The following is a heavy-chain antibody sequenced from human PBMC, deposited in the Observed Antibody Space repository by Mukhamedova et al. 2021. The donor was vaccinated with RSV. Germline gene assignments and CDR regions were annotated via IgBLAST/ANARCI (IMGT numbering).Heavy chain of an antibody. Sequence: WVRQAPGKGLEWVSTVSGSGGSTYYADSVKGRFTASRDTSKNTVFLQMNSPRADDTAVFYCAKGQRGTGDCYYGLDVWGQGTTDTV. CDR3: AKGQRGTGDCYYGLDV. D-gene: IGHD2-21*01. V-gene: IGHV3-23*01. J-gene: IGHJ6*02. CDR2: VSGSGGST.